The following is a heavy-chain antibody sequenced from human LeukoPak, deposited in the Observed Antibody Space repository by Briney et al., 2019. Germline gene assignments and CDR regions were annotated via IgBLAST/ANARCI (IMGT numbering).Heavy chain of an antibody. CDR1: GFTFSSYW. CDR2: INSDGSST. J-gene: IGHJ6*02. CDR3: ARYSEDSSGWYSDYYYGMDV. Sequence: GGSLRLSCAASGFTFSSYWMHWVRQAPGKGLVWVSRINSDGSSTSYADSVKGRFTISRDNAKNTLYLQMNSLRAEDTAVYYCARYSEDSSGWYSDYYYGMDVWGQGTTVTVSS. D-gene: IGHD6-19*01. V-gene: IGHV3-74*01.